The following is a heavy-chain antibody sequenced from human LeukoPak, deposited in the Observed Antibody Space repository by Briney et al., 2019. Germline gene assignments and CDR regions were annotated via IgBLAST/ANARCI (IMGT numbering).Heavy chain of an antibody. CDR3: ARSFDYGGNSYFDY. J-gene: IGHJ4*02. CDR1: GGSISSYY. Sequence: SETLSLTCTVSGGSISSYYWSWIRQPAGKGLEWIGRIYTSGSTNYNPSLKSRVTMSVDTSKNQFSLKLSSVTAADTAVYYCARSFDYGGNSYFDYWGQGTLVTVSS. D-gene: IGHD4-23*01. V-gene: IGHV4-4*07. CDR2: IYTSGST.